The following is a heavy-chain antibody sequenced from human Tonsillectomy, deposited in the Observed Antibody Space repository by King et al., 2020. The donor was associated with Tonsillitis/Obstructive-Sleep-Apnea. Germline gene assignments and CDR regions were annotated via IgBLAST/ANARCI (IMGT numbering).Heavy chain of an antibody. CDR2: ISSNGGST. CDR1: GFTFSSYA. Sequence: VQLVESGGGLVQPGGSLRLSCAASGFTFSSYAMHWVRQAPGKGLEYVSAISSNGGSTYYANSAKGRFTISRDNSKNTLYLQMGSLRAEDMAVYYCATRLGDLSDAFDIWGQGTMVTVSS. D-gene: IGHD6-25*01. V-gene: IGHV3-64*01. J-gene: IGHJ3*02. CDR3: ATRLGDLSDAFDI.